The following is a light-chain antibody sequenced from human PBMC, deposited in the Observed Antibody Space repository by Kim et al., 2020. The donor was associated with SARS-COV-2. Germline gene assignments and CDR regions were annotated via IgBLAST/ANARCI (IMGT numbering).Light chain of an antibody. J-gene: IGKJ1*01. Sequence: EGDSVTCSGSTSGSGSYLAGYHQKTGQAPRMLIYYAATSATGSPARWSGSGSGTEFSITIISREHEDVAVYYCQQQNNSHTTFGQGTKVDIK. V-gene: IGKV3D-20*02. CDR3: QQQNNSHTT. CDR2: YAA. CDR1: TSGSGSY.